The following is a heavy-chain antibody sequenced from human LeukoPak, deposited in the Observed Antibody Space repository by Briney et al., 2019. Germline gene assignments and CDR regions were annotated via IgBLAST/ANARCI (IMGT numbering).Heavy chain of an antibody. CDR3: ARETSLHIFDS. CDR2: IHNSRGT. J-gene: IGHJ4*02. V-gene: IGHV4-59*12. CDR1: GGSISTDY. D-gene: IGHD2-21*01. Sequence: SETLSLTCTVSGGSISTDYWSWIRQPPGKGLEWIGYIHNSRGTSYNPSLKSRVTISIDTSKNQFSLRLTSVTAADTAMYYCARETSLHIFDSWGQGTLVTVSS.